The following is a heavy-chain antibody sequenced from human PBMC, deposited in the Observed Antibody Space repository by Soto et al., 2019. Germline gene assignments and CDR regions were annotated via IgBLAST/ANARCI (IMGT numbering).Heavy chain of an antibody. CDR1: GFTFSSYG. J-gene: IGHJ3*02. Sequence: HPGGSLRLSCAASGFTFSSYGMHWVRQAPGKGLEWVAVISYDGSNKYYADSVKGRFTISRDNSKNTLYLQMNSLRAEDTAVYYCAKGLMGSIFESFDIWGQGTMVTVSS. CDR2: ISYDGSNK. CDR3: AKGLMGSIFESFDI. D-gene: IGHD3-10*01. V-gene: IGHV3-30*18.